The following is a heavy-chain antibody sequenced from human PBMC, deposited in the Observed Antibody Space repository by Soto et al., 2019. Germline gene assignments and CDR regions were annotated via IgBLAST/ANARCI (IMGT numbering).Heavy chain of an antibody. Sequence: GASVKVSCKASGYTFTGYYMHWVRQAPGQGLEWMGWINPNSGGTNYAQKFQGWVTMTRDTSISTAYMELSRLRSDDTAVYYCARARYCSSTSCYWGYYYYMDVWGKGTTVTVSS. D-gene: IGHD2-2*01. CDR3: ARARYCSSTSCYWGYYYYMDV. CDR1: GYTFTGYY. V-gene: IGHV1-2*04. J-gene: IGHJ6*03. CDR2: INPNSGGT.